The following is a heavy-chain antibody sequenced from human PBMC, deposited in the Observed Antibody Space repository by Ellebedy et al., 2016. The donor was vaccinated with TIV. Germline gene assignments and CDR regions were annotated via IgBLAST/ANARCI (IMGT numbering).Heavy chain of an antibody. CDR3: ATDLWFGEFPTSGDY. CDR1: GYTFTSYD. V-gene: IGHV1-8*01. D-gene: IGHD3-10*01. Sequence: ASVKVSCXASGYTFTSYDINWVRQATGQGLEWMGWMNPNSGNTGYAQKFQGRVTMTRNTSISTAYMELSSLRSEDTAVYYCATDLWFGEFPTSGDYWGQGTLVTVSS. CDR2: MNPNSGNT. J-gene: IGHJ4*02.